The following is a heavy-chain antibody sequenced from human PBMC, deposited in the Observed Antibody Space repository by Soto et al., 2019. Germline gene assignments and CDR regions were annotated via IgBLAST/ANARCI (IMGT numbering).Heavy chain of an antibody. CDR1: GGTFSSYA. V-gene: IGHV1-69*13. CDR2: IIPIFGTA. D-gene: IGHD3-9*01. J-gene: IGHJ4*02. CDR3: ARDATYYDILTGQESIYFDY. Sequence: GASVKVSCKASGGTFSSYAISWVRQAPGQGLEWMGGIIPIFGTANYAQKFQGRVTITADESTSTAYMELSSLRSEDTAVYYCARDATYYDILTGQESIYFDYWGQGTLVTVSS.